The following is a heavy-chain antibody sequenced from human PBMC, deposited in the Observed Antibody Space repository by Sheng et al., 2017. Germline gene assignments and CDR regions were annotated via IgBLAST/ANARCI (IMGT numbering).Heavy chain of an antibody. Sequence: QVQLQESGPGLVKPSETLSLTCAVSGYSISSGYYWGWIRQPPGKGLEWIGSIYHSGSTYYNPSLKSRVTISVDTSKNQFSLKLSSVTAADTAVYYCARDSDSSSWYIETGVDWFDPWGQGTLVTVSS. CDR2: IYHSGST. J-gene: IGHJ5*02. CDR1: GYSISSGYY. CDR3: ARDSDSSSWYIETGVDWFDP. V-gene: IGHV4-38-2*02. D-gene: IGHD6-13*01.